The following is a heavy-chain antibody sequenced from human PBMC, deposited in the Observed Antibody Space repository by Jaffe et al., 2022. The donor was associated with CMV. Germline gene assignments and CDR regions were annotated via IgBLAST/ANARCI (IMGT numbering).Heavy chain of an antibody. CDR2: FDPEDGET. CDR3: ATAQLVGATKTDYYYYMDV. CDR1: GYTLTELS. V-gene: IGHV1-24*01. D-gene: IGHD1-26*01. J-gene: IGHJ6*03. Sequence: QVQLVQSGAEVKKPGASVKVSCKVSGYTLTELSMHWVRQAPGKGLEWMGGFDPEDGETIYAQKFQGRVTMTEDTSTDTAYMELSSLRSEDTAVYYCATAQLVGATKTDYYYYMDVWGKGTTVTVSS.